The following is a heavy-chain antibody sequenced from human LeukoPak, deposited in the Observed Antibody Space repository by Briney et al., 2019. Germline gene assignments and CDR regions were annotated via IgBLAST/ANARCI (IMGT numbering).Heavy chain of an antibody. CDR2: ISSSSSYI. J-gene: IGHJ4*02. CDR3: ARLYYYYGSVCFDY. D-gene: IGHD3-10*01. CDR1: GFTFSSYS. Sequence: PGGSLRLSCAASGFTFSSYSMNWVRQAPGKGLEWVSSISSSSSYIYHADSVKGRFTISRDSSKNSLYLQMNSLRAEETDVYYCARLYYYYGSVCFDYWGQGTLVTVSS. V-gene: IGHV3-21*01.